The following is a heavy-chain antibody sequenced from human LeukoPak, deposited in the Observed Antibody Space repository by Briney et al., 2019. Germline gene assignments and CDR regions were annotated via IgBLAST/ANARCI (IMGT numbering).Heavy chain of an antibody. CDR2: ISSSGSTI. V-gene: IGHV3-11*01. J-gene: IGHJ4*02. D-gene: IGHD5-18*01. CDR3: AIHPAETALNGDFDY. Sequence: GGSLRLSCAASGFTFSVYYMSWIRQAPGKGLEWVSYISSSGSTIYYADSVKGRFTISRDNAKNSLYLQVNSLRAEDTAVYYCAIHPAETALNGDFDYWGQGTLVTVSS. CDR1: GFTFSVYY.